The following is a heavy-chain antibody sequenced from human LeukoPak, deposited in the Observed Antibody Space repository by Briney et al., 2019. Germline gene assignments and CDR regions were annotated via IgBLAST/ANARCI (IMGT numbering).Heavy chain of an antibody. D-gene: IGHD4-17*01. J-gene: IGHJ4*02. V-gene: IGHV3-30*18. Sequence: GGSLRLSCAASGFTFSSYGVHWVRQAPGKGLEWVAVISYDGSNKYYADSVKGRFTISRDNSKNTLYLQMNSLRAEDTAVYYCAKDRDYGDYYPTIDYWGQGTLVTVSS. CDR1: GFTFSSYG. CDR2: ISYDGSNK. CDR3: AKDRDYGDYYPTIDY.